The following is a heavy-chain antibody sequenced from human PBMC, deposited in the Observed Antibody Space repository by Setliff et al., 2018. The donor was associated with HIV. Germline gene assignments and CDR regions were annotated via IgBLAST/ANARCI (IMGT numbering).Heavy chain of an antibody. Sequence: SETLSLTCTLYGGSLTNFWWTWIRQSPGKGLEWIGEIVDSGSTTYNPSLKSRVTISLDTSKKQFSLKLSSVTAADTAVYYCARGSSSGLYYYYYYMDVWGKGTTVTVSS. V-gene: IGHV4-59*08. D-gene: IGHD6-6*01. CDR2: IVDSGST. CDR3: ARGSSSGLYYYYYYMDV. CDR1: GGSLTNFW. J-gene: IGHJ6*03.